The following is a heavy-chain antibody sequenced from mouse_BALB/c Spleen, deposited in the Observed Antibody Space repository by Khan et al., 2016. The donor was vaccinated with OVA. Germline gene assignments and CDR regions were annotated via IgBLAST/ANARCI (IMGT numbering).Heavy chain of an antibody. D-gene: IGHD1-1*01. Sequence: EVELVESGPGLVKPSQSLSLTCTVTGYSITTNYAWDWIRQFPGNKLEWMGYISYSGSTSYNPSLKSRISITRDTSKNQFFLQLNSVTTEDTATYYCARKNYYGYAVDYWGQGTSVTFSS. CDR2: ISYSGST. CDR3: ARKNYYGYAVDY. J-gene: IGHJ4*01. CDR1: GYSITTNYA. V-gene: IGHV3-2*02.